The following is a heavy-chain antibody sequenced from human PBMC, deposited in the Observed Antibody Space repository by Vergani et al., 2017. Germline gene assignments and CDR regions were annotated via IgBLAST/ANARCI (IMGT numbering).Heavy chain of an antibody. Sequence: QVQLQESGPGLVKPSETLSLTCTVSNDSVSNTFYYWGWIRQTPGKGLEWIGSIYYSGSTYYNPSLESRVTMSVDTSKNQFSLKLTSVTAADTALYWCARALVGGTPDNWGQGTLVTVSS. CDR1: NDSVSNTFYY. CDR2: IYYSGST. V-gene: IGHV4-39*07. CDR3: ARALVGGTPDN. D-gene: IGHD1-26*01. J-gene: IGHJ4*02.